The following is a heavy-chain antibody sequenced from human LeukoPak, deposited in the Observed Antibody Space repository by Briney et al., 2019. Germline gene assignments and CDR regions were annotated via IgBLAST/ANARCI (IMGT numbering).Heavy chain of an antibody. D-gene: IGHD3-22*01. V-gene: IGHV4-34*01. CDR2: ISHSGST. J-gene: IGHJ4*02. Sequence: SETLSLTCAVYGGSFSDYYWSWSRQAPGKGLDWIGEISHSGSTNYNPSLKSRVTISVDTSKNQFSLKLSSVTAADTAVFYCARGHDSSGYYYFDYWGQGTLVTVSS. CDR1: GGSFSDYY. CDR3: ARGHDSSGYYYFDY.